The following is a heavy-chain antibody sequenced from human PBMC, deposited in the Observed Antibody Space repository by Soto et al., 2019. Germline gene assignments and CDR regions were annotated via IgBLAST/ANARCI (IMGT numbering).Heavy chain of an antibody. J-gene: IGHJ4*02. D-gene: IGHD4-4*01. Sequence: EVQLLESGGGLIQPGGSLRLSCAASGFTFSSYAMSWVRQVPGKGLEWVSGISGTGNSTYYADSVKGRFFISRDSSKNTVYLQMNSLRAEDTAIYYCAKDAGQQWGFDYWGQGALVTVSS. CDR2: ISGTGNST. CDR3: AKDAGQQWGFDY. CDR1: GFTFSSYA. V-gene: IGHV3-23*01.